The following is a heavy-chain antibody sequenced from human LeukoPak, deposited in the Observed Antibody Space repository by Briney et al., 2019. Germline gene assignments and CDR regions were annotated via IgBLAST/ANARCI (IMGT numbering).Heavy chain of an antibody. CDR2: ISAYNGNT. V-gene: IGHV1-18*04. J-gene: IGHJ4*02. CDR3: ARLIMDSTQDY. Sequence: GASVKVSCKASGYTFTSYGISWVRQAPGQGLEGMGWISAYNGNTNYAQKLHGRVTMTPDKSTSTAYMELRSLRSDDTAVYYCARLIMDSTQDYWGQGTLVTVSS. D-gene: IGHD2-2*01. CDR1: GYTFTSYG.